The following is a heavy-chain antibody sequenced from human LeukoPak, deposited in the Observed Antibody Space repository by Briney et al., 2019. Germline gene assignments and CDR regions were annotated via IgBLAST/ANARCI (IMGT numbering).Heavy chain of an antibody. J-gene: IGHJ6*03. Sequence: SETLSLTCAVSGYSISSGYYWGWIRQPPGKGLEWIGSIYHSGSTYYNPSLKSRVTISVDTSKNQFSLKLSSVTAADTAVYYCASLADCTNGVCSNDYYYMDVWGKGTTVTVS. CDR3: ASLADCTNGVCSNDYYYMDV. CDR1: GYSISSGYY. CDR2: IYHSGST. V-gene: IGHV4-38-2*01. D-gene: IGHD2-8*01.